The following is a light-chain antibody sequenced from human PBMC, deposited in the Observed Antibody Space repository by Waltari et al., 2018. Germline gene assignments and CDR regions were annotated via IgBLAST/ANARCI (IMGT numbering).Light chain of an antibody. V-gene: IGKV3-11*01. CDR1: QSVSSY. CDR3: QQRSNLLT. CDR2: DTS. J-gene: IGKJ4*01. Sequence: IVLTQSPAPLSLSPGERATLSCRASQSVSSYLAWYQQKPGQAPRLRIYDTSNRATGIPARFSGSGSGTDFTLTISSLEPEDFAIYYCQQRSNLLTFGGGTKVEIK.